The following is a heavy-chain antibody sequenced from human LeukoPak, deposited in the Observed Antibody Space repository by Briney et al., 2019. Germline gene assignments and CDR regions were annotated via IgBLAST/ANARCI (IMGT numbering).Heavy chain of an antibody. Sequence: PGGSLRLSCVASGFTFSDYAMNWVRQAPGKGLEWVSTFKTNSGQVYYAESVRGRFTISRDNSKNTHYLQMSSLRAEDTGIYYCAKGGHYSFFDYWGQGTLVTVSS. D-gene: IGHD4-11*01. CDR2: FKTNSGQV. CDR1: GFTFSDYA. V-gene: IGHV3-23*01. CDR3: AKGGHYSFFDY. J-gene: IGHJ4*02.